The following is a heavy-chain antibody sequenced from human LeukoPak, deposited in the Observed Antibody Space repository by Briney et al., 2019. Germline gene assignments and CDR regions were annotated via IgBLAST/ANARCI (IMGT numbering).Heavy chain of an antibody. Sequence: PGGSLRLSCAASGFTVSSNYMSWVRQAPGKGLEWVSYISSSSSTIYYADSVKGRFTISRDNAKNSLYLQMSSLRAEDTAVYYCASGYGSYDYWGQGTLVTVSS. CDR3: ASGYGSYDY. CDR2: ISSSSSTI. J-gene: IGHJ4*02. V-gene: IGHV3-48*01. CDR1: GFTVSSNY. D-gene: IGHD1-26*01.